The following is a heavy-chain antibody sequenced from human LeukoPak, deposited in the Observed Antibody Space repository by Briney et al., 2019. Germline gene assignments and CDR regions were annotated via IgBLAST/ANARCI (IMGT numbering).Heavy chain of an antibody. D-gene: IGHD5-18*01. J-gene: IGHJ4*02. CDR2: IYYSGST. Sequence: PSETLSLTCTVSGGSISSSSYYWGWIRQPPGKGLEWIGTIYYSGSTYYNPSLKSRVTISIDTSKNQFSLKLSSVTAADTAVYYCARHGPGLPPTPIVYWGQGTLVTVSS. CDR1: GGSISSSSYY. V-gene: IGHV4-39*01. CDR3: ARHGPGLPPTPIVY.